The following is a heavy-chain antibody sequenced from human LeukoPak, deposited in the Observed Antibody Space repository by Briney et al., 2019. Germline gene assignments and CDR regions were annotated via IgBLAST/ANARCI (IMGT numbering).Heavy chain of an antibody. CDR2: ISSSSSYI. V-gene: IGHV3-21*01. J-gene: IGHJ3*02. CDR1: GFTFSSYS. CDR3: ARGGGYGTGHGAFDI. Sequence: GGSLRLSCAASGFTFSSYSMNWVRQAPGKGLEWVSSISSSSSYIYYADSVKGRFTISRDNAKNSLYLQMNSLRAEDTAVYYCARGGGYGTGHGAFDIWGQGTMVTVSS. D-gene: IGHD3-10*01.